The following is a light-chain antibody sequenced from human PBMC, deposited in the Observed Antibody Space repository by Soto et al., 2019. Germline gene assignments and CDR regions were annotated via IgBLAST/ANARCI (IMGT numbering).Light chain of an antibody. V-gene: IGKV3-20*01. CDR3: QQYGSSVLT. Sequence: EIVLTQSPGTLSLSPGERATFSCRASQSVSNNYLAWYQQKPGQAPRLLIYGASNRATGIPDRFSGSGSGTDFTLTISRLEPEDFAVYYCQQYGSSVLTFGGGTKVDIK. J-gene: IGKJ4*01. CDR1: QSVSNNY. CDR2: GAS.